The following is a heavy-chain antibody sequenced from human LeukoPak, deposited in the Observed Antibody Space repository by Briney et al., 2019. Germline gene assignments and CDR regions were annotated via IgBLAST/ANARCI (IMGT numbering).Heavy chain of an antibody. J-gene: IGHJ4*02. D-gene: IGHD3-22*01. CDR2: IYSGGNT. Sequence: GGSLRLSCAPSGLTVSSNYMSWVRQAPGKGLKRVSIIYSGGNTYYADSVKGRFTISRDNSKNTLYLQMNSLRVEDTAVYYCARGNYYDSRGLDYWGQGTLVTVSS. V-gene: IGHV3-66*02. CDR3: ARGNYYDSRGLDY. CDR1: GLTVSSNY.